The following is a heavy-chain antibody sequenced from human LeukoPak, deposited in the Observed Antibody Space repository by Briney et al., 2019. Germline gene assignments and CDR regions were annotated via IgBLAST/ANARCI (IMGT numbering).Heavy chain of an antibody. Sequence: NSGGSLRLSCAASGLTFRSYWMNWVRQAPGKGLEWVGRIKSKTDGGTTDYAAPVKGRFTISRDDSKNTLYLQMNSLKTEDTAVYYCTTLMGFPEYFQHWGQGTLVTVSS. CDR1: GLTFRSYW. D-gene: IGHD2-8*01. V-gene: IGHV3-15*01. CDR3: TTLMGFPEYFQH. CDR2: IKSKTDGGTT. J-gene: IGHJ1*01.